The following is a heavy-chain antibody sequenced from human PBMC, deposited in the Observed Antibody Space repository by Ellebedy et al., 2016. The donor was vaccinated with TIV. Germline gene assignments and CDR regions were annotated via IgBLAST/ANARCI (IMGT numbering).Heavy chain of an antibody. V-gene: IGHV3-23*01. CDR3: ARDPVGVGPAFDI. Sequence: PGGSLRLSCAASGLTFSSHAMSWVRQAPGKGLEWVSSIIGSGGNTYYADSVKGRFTISTDNSKDTLYLQVNSLRAEDTAVYYCARDPVGVGPAFDIWGQGTMVTVSS. CDR1: GLTFSSHA. CDR2: IIGSGGNT. D-gene: IGHD4-23*01. J-gene: IGHJ3*02.